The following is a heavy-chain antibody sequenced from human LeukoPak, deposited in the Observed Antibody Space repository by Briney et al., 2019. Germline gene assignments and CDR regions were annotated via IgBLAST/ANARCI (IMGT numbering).Heavy chain of an antibody. CDR3: AKTYYYDSSGYSSLNAFDI. V-gene: IGHV3-30*02. Sequence: GGSLRLSCAASGFTFSSYGMHWVRQAPGKGLEWVAFIRYDGSNKYYADSVKGRFTISRDNSKNTLYLQMNSLRAEDTAVYYCAKTYYYDSSGYSSLNAFDIWGQGTMVTVSS. CDR1: GFTFSSYG. D-gene: IGHD3-22*01. CDR2: IRYDGSNK. J-gene: IGHJ3*02.